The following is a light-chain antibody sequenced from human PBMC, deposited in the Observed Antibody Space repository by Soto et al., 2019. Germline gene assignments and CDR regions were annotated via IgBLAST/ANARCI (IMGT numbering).Light chain of an antibody. J-gene: IGKJ1*01. CDR1: QSISTY. CDR2: GAS. V-gene: IGKV1-39*01. CDR3: QQSYSSPRT. Sequence: DIPITQSPSSLSASVGDRVTITCRASQSISTYLNWYQQRPGKAPKVLIYGASRLQSGVPSRFSGSGSGTDFTLSISSLQPEDFATYFCQQSYSSPRTFGQGTKVDIK.